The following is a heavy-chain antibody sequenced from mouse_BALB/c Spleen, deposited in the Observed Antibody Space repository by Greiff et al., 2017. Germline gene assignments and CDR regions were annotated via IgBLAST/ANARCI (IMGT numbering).Heavy chain of an antibody. V-gene: IGHV5-17*02. CDR1: GFTFSSFG. Sequence: EVKVVESGGGLVQPGGSRKLSCAASGFTFSSFGMPWVRQAPEKGLEWVAYISSGSSTIYYADTVKGRFTISRDNPKNTLFLQMTSLRSEDTAMYYCARTYYGSSTGYYAMDYWGQGTSVTVSS. D-gene: IGHD1-1*01. CDR2: ISSGSSTI. J-gene: IGHJ4*01. CDR3: ARTYYGSSTGYYAMDY.